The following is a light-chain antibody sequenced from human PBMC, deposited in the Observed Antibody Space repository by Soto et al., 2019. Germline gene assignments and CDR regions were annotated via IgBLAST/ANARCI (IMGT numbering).Light chain of an antibody. CDR1: QSVGNN. V-gene: IGKV3-15*01. J-gene: IGKJ5*01. Sequence: EIMMTQSPATLSVSLGERATLSCRASQSVGNNIAWYQQKPGQAPRLLIYYASTRATGIPARFSGSGSGTELTFTISSLQSEDFALYYCQQYNNWPPITFGQGTRLEI. CDR2: YAS. CDR3: QQYNNWPPIT.